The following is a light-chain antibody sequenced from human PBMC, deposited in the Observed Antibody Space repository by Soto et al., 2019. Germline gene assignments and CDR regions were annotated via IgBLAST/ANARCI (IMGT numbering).Light chain of an antibody. CDR1: SSNIGGTNY. CDR2: SNS. CDR3: ASWDDRLGAVI. Sequence: QSVLTQPPSASGTPGQRVFISCSGSSSNIGGTNYAYWYQQLPGAAPKLLMHSNSLRPSGVPERISGSKSGTSVSLAISGLRSEDEAVYYCASWDDRLGAVIFGGGTKVTVL. J-gene: IGLJ2*01. V-gene: IGLV1-47*02.